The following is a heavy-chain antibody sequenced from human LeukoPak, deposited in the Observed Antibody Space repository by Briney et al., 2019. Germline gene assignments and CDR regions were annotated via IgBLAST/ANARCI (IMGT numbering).Heavy chain of an antibody. CDR3: VANSGSSTN. D-gene: IGHD2-2*01. CDR1: GFTFSNYT. Sequence: GGSLRLSCVASGFTFSNYTMHWVRQAPGKGLEWVAVVSYGGTIKSYADSVKSRLTISRDNSQNTLYLQMNSLRAEDTAVYYCVANSGSSTNWGQGTLVSVSS. J-gene: IGHJ4*02. CDR2: VSYGGTIK. V-gene: IGHV3-30-3*01.